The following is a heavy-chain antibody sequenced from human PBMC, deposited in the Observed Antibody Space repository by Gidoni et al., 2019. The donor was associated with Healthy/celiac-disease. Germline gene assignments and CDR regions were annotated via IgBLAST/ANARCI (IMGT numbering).Heavy chain of an antibody. J-gene: IGHJ4*02. Sequence: QVQLVQSGAEVNKPASSVKVSCTASAVTFSSHAISWVRQAPGQGLEWMGGIIPIFGTANYGQKFQGRVTITADESTSTAYMELSSLRSEDTAVYYCAGSAFGGVIARRGYFDYWGQGTLVTVSS. V-gene: IGHV1-69*01. D-gene: IGHD3-16*02. CDR3: AGSAFGGVIARRGYFDY. CDR1: AVTFSSHA. CDR2: IIPIFGTA.